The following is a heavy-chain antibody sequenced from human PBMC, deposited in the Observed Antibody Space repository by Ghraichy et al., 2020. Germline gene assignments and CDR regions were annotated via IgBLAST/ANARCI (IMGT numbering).Heavy chain of an antibody. CDR2: IFHDSGRI. D-gene: IGHD2-15*01. J-gene: IGHJ3*02. CDR1: GGSVSGGDYY. Sequence: SKTLSLTCSVSGGSVSGGDYYWGWVYQPPGKGLTWIGSIFHDSGRIHYNPSFRSRVTMSVDTSKNEFSLRMSSVTAADTALYYCTREDENGADNAFDIWGQGTFVTVSS. V-gene: IGHV4-39*07. CDR3: TREDENGADNAFDI.